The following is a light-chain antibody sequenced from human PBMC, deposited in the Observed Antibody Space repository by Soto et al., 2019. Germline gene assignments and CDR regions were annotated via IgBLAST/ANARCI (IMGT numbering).Light chain of an antibody. CDR1: SSDVGSYNL. V-gene: IGLV2-23*01. J-gene: IGLJ1*01. Sequence: QSALTQPASVSGSPGQSITFSCTVASSDVGSYNLVSWYQQHPGKAPKFMIYEGSKRPSGVSNRFSGSQSGNTTSLTISGLQAEDEADYYCFSYAGSPTSYVFGTGT. CDR2: EGS. CDR3: FSYAGSPTSYV.